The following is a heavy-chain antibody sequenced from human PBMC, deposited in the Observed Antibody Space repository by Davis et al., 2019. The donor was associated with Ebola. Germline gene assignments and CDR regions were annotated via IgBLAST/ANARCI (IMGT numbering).Heavy chain of an antibody. CDR3: ARGWLRGGMDV. CDR2: TYYKSKWYN. J-gene: IGHJ6*02. D-gene: IGHD5-18*01. V-gene: IGHV6-1*01. CDR1: GDSVSTAG. Sequence: HSQILSLTRAIPGDSVSTAGWNWIRQSPSRGLEWLGRTYYKSKWYNDYAASVKSRITINPDTSKNQFTLQLTSVTPEDTALYYCARGWLRGGMDVWGEGTTVTV.